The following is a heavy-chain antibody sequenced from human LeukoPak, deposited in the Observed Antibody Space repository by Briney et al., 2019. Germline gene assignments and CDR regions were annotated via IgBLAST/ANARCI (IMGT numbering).Heavy chain of an antibody. CDR1: GYTLTELS. D-gene: IGHD3-3*01. V-gene: IGHV1-24*01. J-gene: IGHJ3*02. Sequence: GASVKVSCKVSGYTLTELSMHWVRQAPGKGLEWMGGFDPEDGETIYAQKFQGRVTMTEDTSTDTAYMELSSLRSEDTAVYYCATRSITIFGVVIYAFDIWGQGIMVTVSS. CDR3: ATRSITIFGVVIYAFDI. CDR2: FDPEDGET.